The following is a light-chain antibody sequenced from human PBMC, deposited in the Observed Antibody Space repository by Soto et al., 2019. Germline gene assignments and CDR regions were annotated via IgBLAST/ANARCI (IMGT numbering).Light chain of an antibody. CDR1: SSDIGTYKY. CDR3: ISYTDRQSYL. J-gene: IGLJ1*01. V-gene: IGLV2-14*01. CDR2: EVS. Sequence: QSVLTQPASMSGSPGQSITSSCIGTSSDIGTYKYVSWYQQCPGKAPKLMIYEVSTRPSGVSNRFSGSKPANTASLTISGLQTEDEADYYRISYTDRQSYLFGPGTKVTAL.